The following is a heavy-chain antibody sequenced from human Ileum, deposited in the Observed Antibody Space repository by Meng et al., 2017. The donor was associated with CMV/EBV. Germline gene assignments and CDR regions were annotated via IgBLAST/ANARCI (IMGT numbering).Heavy chain of an antibody. D-gene: IGHD5-18*01. Sequence: QLPLQESGSGLVKPSQTLSLTFAVSGGSISGGGYSWTWIRQPPGTGLEWIGYMWHTGATYYNPSLKSRVTISVDRSKNQFSLNLNSVTAADTAVYYCARGSGYTYGYDYWGQGTLVTGYS. CDR1: GGSISGGGYS. CDR3: ARGSGYTYGYDY. V-gene: IGHV4-30-2*01. CDR2: MWHTGAT. J-gene: IGHJ4*02.